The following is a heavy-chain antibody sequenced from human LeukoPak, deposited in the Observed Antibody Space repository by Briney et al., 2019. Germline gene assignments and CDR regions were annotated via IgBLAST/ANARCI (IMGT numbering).Heavy chain of an antibody. V-gene: IGHV4-34*01. Sequence: SETLSLTCAVYGGSFSGYYWSWIRQPPGKGLEWIGEINHSGSTNYNPSLKSRVTISVDTSKNQFSLKLSSVTAADTAVYYCARGPLGYSYGYLAEYYYYYYGMDVWGQGTTVTVSS. CDR2: INHSGST. D-gene: IGHD5-18*01. CDR1: GGSFSGYY. J-gene: IGHJ6*02. CDR3: ARGPLGYSYGYLAEYYYYYYGMDV.